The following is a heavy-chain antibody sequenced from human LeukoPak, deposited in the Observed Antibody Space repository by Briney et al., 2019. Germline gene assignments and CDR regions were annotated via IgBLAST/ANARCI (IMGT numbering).Heavy chain of an antibody. V-gene: IGHV1-8*01. CDR1: GYTFTSYD. CDR3: ARVQKILWFGDPGAFDI. CDR2: MNPNSGNT. Sequence: GASVKVSCKASGYTFTSYDINWVRQATGQGLEWMGWMNPNSGNTGYAQKFQGRVTMTRNTSISTAYMELSRLRSDDTAVYYCARVQKILWFGDPGAFDIWGQGTMVTVSS. D-gene: IGHD3-10*01. J-gene: IGHJ3*02.